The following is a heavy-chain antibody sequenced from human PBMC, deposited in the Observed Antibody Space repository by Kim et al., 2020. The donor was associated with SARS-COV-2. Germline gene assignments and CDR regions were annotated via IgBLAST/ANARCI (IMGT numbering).Heavy chain of an antibody. J-gene: IGHJ4*02. CDR3: ARGRRRRYYDILTGYYTEYYFDY. CDR1: GYTFTSYD. V-gene: IGHV1-8*01. CDR2: MNPNSGNT. Sequence: ASVKDSCKASGYTFTSYDINWVRQATGQGLEWMGWMNPNSGNTGYAQKFQGRVTMTRNTSIGTAYMELSSLRSEDTAVYYCARGRRRRYYDILTGYYTEYYFDYWGQGTLVTVSS. D-gene: IGHD3-9*01.